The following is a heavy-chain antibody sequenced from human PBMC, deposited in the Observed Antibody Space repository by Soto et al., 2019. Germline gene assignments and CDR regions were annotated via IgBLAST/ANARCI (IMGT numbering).Heavy chain of an antibody. CDR1: GFTFSSYG. CDR2: ISYDGSNK. D-gene: IGHD2-21*02. Sequence: AGGSLRLSCAASGFTFSSYGMHWVRQAPGKGLEWVAVISYDGSNKYYADSVKGRFTISRDNCKNTLYLQMNSLRAEDTAVYYCAKDGGPPNCGGDCYSNCFDYWGQGTLVTVSS. CDR3: AKDGGPPNCGGDCYSNCFDY. V-gene: IGHV3-30*18. J-gene: IGHJ4*02.